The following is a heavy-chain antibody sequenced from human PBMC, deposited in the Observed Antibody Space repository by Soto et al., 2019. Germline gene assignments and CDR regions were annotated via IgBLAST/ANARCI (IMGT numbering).Heavy chain of an antibody. CDR1: GFTFNIYS. J-gene: IGHJ4*02. CDR3: ARDAPPDDY. V-gene: IGHV3-48*01. Sequence: PGGSLRLSCAASGFTFNIYSMNWVRQAPGKGLEWVSYITSDTATIHYADSVRGRFTISRDNAKNSLYLQMNSLRAEDTAVYYCARDAPPDDYWGQGTLVTVSS. CDR2: ITSDTATI.